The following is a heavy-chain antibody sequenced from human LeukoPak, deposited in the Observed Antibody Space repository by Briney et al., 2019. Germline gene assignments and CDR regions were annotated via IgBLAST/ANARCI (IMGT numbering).Heavy chain of an antibody. CDR2: IYSGGST. CDR1: GFTVSSNY. J-gene: IGHJ4*02. CDR3: ARASVEMATLFDY. Sequence: GGSLRLSCAASGFTVSSNYMSWVRQAPGKGLEWVSVIYSGGSTYYADSVKGRFTISRDNSKNTLYLQMNSLRAEDTVVYYCARASVEMATLFDYWGQGTLVTVSS. V-gene: IGHV3-66*01. D-gene: IGHD5-12*01.